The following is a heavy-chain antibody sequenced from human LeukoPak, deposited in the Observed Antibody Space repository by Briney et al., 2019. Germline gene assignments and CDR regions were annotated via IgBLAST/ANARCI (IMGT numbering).Heavy chain of an antibody. CDR3: ARGRGWLRLDDY. Sequence: ASVKVSCKASGYRFTGQYINWLRQAPAKGIEWMGWVDPDSGDTHNAPRFQGRVTLTRDTSMNTAYMELNSLTSDDTAIYYCARGRGWLRLDDYWGQGTLVTVSS. D-gene: IGHD5-12*01. CDR2: VDPDSGDT. J-gene: IGHJ4*02. V-gene: IGHV1-2*02. CDR1: GYRFTGQY.